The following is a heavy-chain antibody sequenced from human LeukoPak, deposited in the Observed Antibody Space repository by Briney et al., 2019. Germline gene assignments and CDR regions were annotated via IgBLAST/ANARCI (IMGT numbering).Heavy chain of an antibody. Sequence: GGSLRLSCAASGFTVSSNYMSWVRQAPGKGLEWVSVIYSGGSTYYADSVKGRFTISRDNSKNTLYLQMNSLRAEDTAVYYCARVIAAAVTYYFDYWGQRTLVTVSS. J-gene: IGHJ4*02. CDR2: IYSGGST. D-gene: IGHD6-13*01. V-gene: IGHV3-53*01. CDR1: GFTVSSNY. CDR3: ARVIAAAVTYYFDY.